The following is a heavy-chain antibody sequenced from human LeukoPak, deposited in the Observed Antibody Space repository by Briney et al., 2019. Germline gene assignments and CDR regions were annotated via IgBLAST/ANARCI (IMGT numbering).Heavy chain of an antibody. CDR3: ARTYDFGRGPPGDAFDN. Sequence: GGSLRLSCAASGVTFTIFGLNWVRQAPGKGPEWVSYIDARSGITYYADSVQGRFTLSRDNARESVFLQMDSLRVDDTAVYYCARTYDFGRGPPGDAFDNWGPGTWVIVSS. V-gene: IGHV3-48*01. CDR2: IDARSGIT. J-gene: IGHJ3*02. CDR1: GVTFTIFG. D-gene: IGHD3-3*01.